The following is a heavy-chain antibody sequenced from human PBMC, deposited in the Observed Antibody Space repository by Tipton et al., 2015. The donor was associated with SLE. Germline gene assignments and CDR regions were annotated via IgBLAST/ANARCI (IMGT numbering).Heavy chain of an antibody. V-gene: IGHV4-61*02. Sequence: TLSLTCTVSGGSIASGSYYWSWIRQPAGRALEWIGRINTSGSTTYNPSLKGRATLSLDTSKNHFSLNLTSVTAADTAVYYCARDHHSWFDPWGQGTLVTVSS. CDR3: ARDHHSWFDP. CDR2: INTSGST. D-gene: IGHD4-11*01. J-gene: IGHJ5*02. CDR1: GGSIASGSYY.